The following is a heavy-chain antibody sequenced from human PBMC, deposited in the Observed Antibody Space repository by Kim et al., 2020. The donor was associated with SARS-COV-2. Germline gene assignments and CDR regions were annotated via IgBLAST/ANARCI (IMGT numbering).Heavy chain of an antibody. Sequence: GGSLRLSCAASGFRFTTYWMTWVRQAPGKGLEWVADIRQDGSDKNYVDSVKGRFTISRDNAKNSLYLQMNTLRAEDTAVYYCARASEGYGGHAGDFHHWGQGTLVTVSS. CDR3: ARASEGYGGHAGDFHH. D-gene: IGHD4-17*01. CDR1: GFRFTTYW. V-gene: IGHV3-7*01. J-gene: IGHJ1*01. CDR2: IRQDGSDK.